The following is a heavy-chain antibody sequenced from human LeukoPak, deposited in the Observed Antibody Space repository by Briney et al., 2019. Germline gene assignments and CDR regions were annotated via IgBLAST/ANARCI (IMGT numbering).Heavy chain of an antibody. CDR3: ARAIAVGLWYFDL. CDR1: GGSISSGGYY. CDR2: IYHSGST. V-gene: IGHV4-31*03. Sequence: SETLSLTCTVSGGSISSGGYYWSWIRQHPGKGLEWIGYIYHSGSTYYNPSLKSRVTISVDTSKNQFSLKLSSVTAADTAVYYCARAIAVGLWYFDLWGRGTLVTVSS. J-gene: IGHJ2*01. D-gene: IGHD6-19*01.